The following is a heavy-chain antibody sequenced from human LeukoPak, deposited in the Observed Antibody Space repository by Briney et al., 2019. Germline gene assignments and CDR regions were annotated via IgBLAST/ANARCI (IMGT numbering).Heavy chain of an antibody. Sequence: GGSLRLSCVASGFTFSNYAMHWVRQAPGKGLEWVAVMSYGGSNKYYADSVNGRFIISRDNSKNALYLQMISLSAEDTAVYYCARGQFRLSDFDSSAFDYWGQGTLVTVSS. J-gene: IGHJ4*02. V-gene: IGHV3-30*04. CDR1: GFTFSNYA. D-gene: IGHD3-22*01. CDR3: ARGQFRLSDFDSSAFDY. CDR2: MSYGGSNK.